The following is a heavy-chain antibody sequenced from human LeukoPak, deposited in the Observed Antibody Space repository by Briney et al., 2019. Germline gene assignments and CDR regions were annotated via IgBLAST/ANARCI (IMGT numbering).Heavy chain of an antibody. Sequence: ASVKVSCKASGFIFTNYAINWVRQAPGQGLEWMGWTNTNTGKPTYAQGFTGRFVFSLDTSVSTAYLQISGLKAQDAAFYYCAREEYYDTSASTNFDYWGQGTLVTVSS. D-gene: IGHD3-22*01. CDR1: GFIFTNYA. CDR3: AREEYYDTSASTNFDY. V-gene: IGHV7-4-1*02. J-gene: IGHJ4*02. CDR2: TNTNTGKP.